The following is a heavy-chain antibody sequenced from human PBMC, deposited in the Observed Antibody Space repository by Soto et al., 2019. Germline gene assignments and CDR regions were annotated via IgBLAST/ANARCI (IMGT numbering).Heavy chain of an antibody. CDR2: ISSSGDII. V-gene: IGHV3-11*01. CDR3: ERDLGYYESSGYLDY. CDR1: GFTFSDYY. Sequence: GGSLRLSCAASGFTFSDYYMSWFRQSPGKGLQWVSYISSSGDIIYYADSVKGRFTISRDNAKNSLYLQMNSLRAEDTAVYYCERDLGYYESSGYLDYWGQGTPVTVSS. D-gene: IGHD3-22*01. J-gene: IGHJ4*02.